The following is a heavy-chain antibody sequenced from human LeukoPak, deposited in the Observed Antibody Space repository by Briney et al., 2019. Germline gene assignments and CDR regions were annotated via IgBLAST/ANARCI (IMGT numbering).Heavy chain of an antibody. V-gene: IGHV6-1*01. Sequence: SQTLSLTCAISGDSVSSNGASWNWIWQSPSRGLEWLGRTYYRSQQWHSDYAPSVKGRITLNPDTSKNQFSLQLNSMTPEDTAVYYCAKRLAVPGPSFDYWGQGTLVTVSS. J-gene: IGHJ4*02. CDR1: GDSVSSNGAS. CDR2: TYYRSQQWHS. D-gene: IGHD6-19*01. CDR3: AKRLAVPGPSFDY.